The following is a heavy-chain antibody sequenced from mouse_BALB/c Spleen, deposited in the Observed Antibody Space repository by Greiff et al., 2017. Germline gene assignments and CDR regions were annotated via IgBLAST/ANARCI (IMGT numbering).Heavy chain of an antibody. CDR1: GFTFSSYA. D-gene: IGHD1-2*01. CDR2: ISSGGST. V-gene: IGHV5-6-5*01. Sequence: EVKVVESGGGLVKPGGSLKLSCAASGFTFSSYAMSWVRQTPAKRLEWVASISSGGSTYYPDSVKGRFTISRDNARNILYLQMSSLRSEDTAMYYGARGLNSLLRLGGYGGQGTTLTVAS. CDR3: ARGLNSLLRLGGY. J-gene: IGHJ2*01.